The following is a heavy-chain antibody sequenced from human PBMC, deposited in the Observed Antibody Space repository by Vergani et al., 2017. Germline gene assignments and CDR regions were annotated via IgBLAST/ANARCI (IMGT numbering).Heavy chain of an antibody. D-gene: IGHD6-19*01. V-gene: IGHV4-39*01. CDR3: ARQRPGSGWSPGDFDD. J-gene: IGHJ4*02. CDR2: IYYSGLT. Sequence: QVQLQESGPGLVKPSETLFLTCTVSADSISSGSYYWGWIRQPPGKSLEWIGSIYYSGLTYYNPSLKSRVAISVDTSTNQFSLKVTSVTAADTAVYFCARQRPGSGWSPGDFDDWGQGILVTVSS. CDR1: ADSISSGSYY.